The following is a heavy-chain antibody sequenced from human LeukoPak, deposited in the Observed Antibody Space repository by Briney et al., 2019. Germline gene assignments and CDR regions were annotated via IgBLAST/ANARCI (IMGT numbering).Heavy chain of an antibody. CDR1: GFSLSTSGVG. CDR3: AHSSFGLERGAWFDP. CDR2: IYWNDDK. J-gene: IGHJ5*02. Sequence: ESGPTLVKPTQTLTLTCTFSGFSLSTSGVGVGWIRQPPGKALEWLAVIYWNDDKRYSPSLKSRLTITKDTSKNQVVLTMTNMDPVDTATYYCAHSSFGLERGAWFDPWGQGTLVTVSS. D-gene: IGHD3/OR15-3a*01. V-gene: IGHV2-5*01.